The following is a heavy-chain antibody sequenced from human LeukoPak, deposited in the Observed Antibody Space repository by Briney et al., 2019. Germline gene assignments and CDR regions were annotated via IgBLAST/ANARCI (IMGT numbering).Heavy chain of an antibody. CDR1: GDSFRSYY. D-gene: IGHD3-16*01. V-gene: IGHV4-59*08. CDR2: IYYSGST. J-gene: IGHJ4*02. Sequence: SETLSLTCTVSGDSFRSYYWSWIRQPPGKGLEWLGYIYYSGSTNYNPSLKSRVTISVDTSKNQFSLKLSSVTAADTAVYYCARHSLSYTGRGFDYWGQGTLVTVSS. CDR3: ARHSLSYTGRGFDY.